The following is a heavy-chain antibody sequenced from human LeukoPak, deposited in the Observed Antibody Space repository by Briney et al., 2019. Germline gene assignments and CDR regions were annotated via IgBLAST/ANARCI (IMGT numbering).Heavy chain of an antibody. CDR1: GYTFTSYA. CDR2: INAGKGNT. J-gene: IGHJ4*02. CDR3: ARAGVLWFGELLSHPFYFDY. Sequence: GASVKVSCKASGYTFTSYAMHWVRQAPGQRLEWMGWINAGKGNTKYSQKFQGRVTITRDTSASTAYMELSSLRSEDTAVYYCARAGVLWFGELLSHPFYFDYWGQGTLVTVSS. D-gene: IGHD3-10*01. V-gene: IGHV1-3*01.